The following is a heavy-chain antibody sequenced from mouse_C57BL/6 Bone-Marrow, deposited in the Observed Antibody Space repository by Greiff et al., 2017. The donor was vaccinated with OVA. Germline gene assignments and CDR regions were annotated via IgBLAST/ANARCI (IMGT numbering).Heavy chain of an antibody. J-gene: IGHJ3*01. Sequence: EVMLVESGGGLVQSGRSLRLSCATSGFTFSDFYMEWVRQAPGKGLEWIAASRHKANDYTTEYSASVKGRFIVSRDTSQSILYLQMNALGDEDTAIYYYARDGVYGSSSWFADWGQGTLVTVAA. CDR1: GFTFSDFY. D-gene: IGHD1-1*01. CDR2: SRHKANDYTT. V-gene: IGHV7-1*01. CDR3: ARDGVYGSSSWFAD.